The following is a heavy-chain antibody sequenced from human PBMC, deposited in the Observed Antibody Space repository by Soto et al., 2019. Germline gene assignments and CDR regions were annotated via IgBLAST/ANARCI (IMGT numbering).Heavy chain of an antibody. J-gene: IGHJ5*02. CDR2: ISLYSDGT. Sequence: GAAVKVSCKTSGYTFSNYGITWVRQAPGQPLEWLGWISLYSDGTNYAQKFQGRVSMTTDTSTTTAYMELRSLRSDDTAVYYCARVVPGAEAWFGPWGQGTLVTVSS. CDR1: GYTFSNYG. D-gene: IGHD2-2*01. V-gene: IGHV1-18*01. CDR3: ARVVPGAEAWFGP.